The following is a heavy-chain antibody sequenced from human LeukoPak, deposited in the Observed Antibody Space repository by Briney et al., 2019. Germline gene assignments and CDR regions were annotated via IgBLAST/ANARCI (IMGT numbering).Heavy chain of an antibody. Sequence: SQTLSLTCAISGDSVSSNSAAWNWIRQSPSRGLEWLGRTYYRSKWYNDYAVSVKSRITINPDTSKNRFSLQLNSVTPEDTAVYYCARGPPYGYPNWFDPWGQGTLVTVSS. CDR3: ARGPPYGYPNWFDP. J-gene: IGHJ5*02. CDR1: GDSVSSNSAA. CDR2: TYYRSKWYN. V-gene: IGHV6-1*01. D-gene: IGHD5-24*01.